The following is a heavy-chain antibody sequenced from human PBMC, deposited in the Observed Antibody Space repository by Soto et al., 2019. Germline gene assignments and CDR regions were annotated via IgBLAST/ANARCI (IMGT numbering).Heavy chain of an antibody. CDR3: ARDLYLGELSEAED. CDR2: INQDGSGK. D-gene: IGHD3-16*02. V-gene: IGHV3-7*01. Sequence: EVQLVESGVGLVQPGGSVRLSCVASGFTFSNYWMSWVRQAPGKGLEWVANINQDGSGKYYLESVKGRFTISRENAKNSLFLQINSLRAEDTAVYYCARDLYLGELSEAEDWGQGTLVTVSS. J-gene: IGHJ4*02. CDR1: GFTFSNYW.